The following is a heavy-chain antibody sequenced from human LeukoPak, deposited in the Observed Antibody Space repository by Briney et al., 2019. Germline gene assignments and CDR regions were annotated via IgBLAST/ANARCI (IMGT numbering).Heavy chain of an antibody. CDR1: GGSISSNY. Sequence: PSETLSLTCTVSGGSISSNYWSWIRQPAGKGLEWIGRIYTSGSTNYNPSLKSRVTMSVDTSKNQFPLKLSSVTAADTAVYYCARDQEWLVQDYYYYYMDVWGKGTTVTVSS. CDR2: IYTSGST. D-gene: IGHD6-19*01. J-gene: IGHJ6*03. V-gene: IGHV4-4*07. CDR3: ARDQEWLVQDYYYYYMDV.